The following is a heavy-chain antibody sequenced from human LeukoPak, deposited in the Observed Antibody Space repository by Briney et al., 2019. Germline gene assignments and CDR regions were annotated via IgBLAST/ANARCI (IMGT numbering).Heavy chain of an antibody. CDR3: ARDWVHYYGSGSYYNLDY. D-gene: IGHD3-10*01. Sequence: ASVKVSCKASGYTFTSYGIIWVRQAPGQGLEWMGWISAYNGNTNYAQKLQGRVTMTTDTSTSTAYMELRSLRSDDTAVYYCARDWVHYYGSGSYYNLDYWGQGTLVTVSS. J-gene: IGHJ4*02. CDR1: GYTFTSYG. V-gene: IGHV1-18*01. CDR2: ISAYNGNT.